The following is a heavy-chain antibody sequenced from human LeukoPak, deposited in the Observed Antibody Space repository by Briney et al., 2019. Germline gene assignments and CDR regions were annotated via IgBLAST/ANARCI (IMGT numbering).Heavy chain of an antibody. CDR2: ISGSGGST. D-gene: IGHD3-10*01. CDR1: GFTFSSYG. V-gene: IGHV3-23*01. Sequence: GGSLRLSCAASGFTFSSYGMSWVRQAPGKGLEWVSAISGSGGSTYYADSVRGGFTISRENSKNTLYLQMNSLRAEDTAVYYCAKVISPTYYYGSGSPFDYWGQGTLVTVSS. CDR3: AKVISPTYYYGSGSPFDY. J-gene: IGHJ4*02.